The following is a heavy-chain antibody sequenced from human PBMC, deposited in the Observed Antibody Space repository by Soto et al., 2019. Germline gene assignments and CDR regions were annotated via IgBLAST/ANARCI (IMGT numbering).Heavy chain of an antibody. D-gene: IGHD3-10*01. CDR2: ISSYGGNI. J-gene: IGHJ6*03. Sequence: EVQLVESGGGLVQPGDSLRLSCAASGFTIGPMDSHWSRQLPGKALKYIPAISSYGGNIYYPNSVKGRFTISRDNSKNTLYLQMGSLRAEDMGVYYCARDVGSGNYYKGVYYYYYMDVWGKGTTVTVSS. V-gene: IGHV3-64*01. CDR3: ARDVGSGNYYKGVYYYYYMDV. CDR1: GFTIGPMD.